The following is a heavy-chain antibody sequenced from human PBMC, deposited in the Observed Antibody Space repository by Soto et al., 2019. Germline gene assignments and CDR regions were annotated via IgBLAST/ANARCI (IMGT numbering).Heavy chain of an antibody. CDR2: IFSNGDT. CDR1: GFTVSNNY. J-gene: IGHJ4*02. V-gene: IGHV3-66*01. CDR3: ARDGTYNWV. Sequence: ELQLVASGGGLVQPGGSLRLSCAASGFTVSNNYVRWVRQAPGKGLEWVSLIFSNGDTRYADSVKGRFTISXXXXSNTLYLQMNSLRVEDTAVYYCARDGTYNWVGGQGIHVTVSS. D-gene: IGHD1-1*01.